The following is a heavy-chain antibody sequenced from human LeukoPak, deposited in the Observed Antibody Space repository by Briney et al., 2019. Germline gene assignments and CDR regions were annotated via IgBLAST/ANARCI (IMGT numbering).Heavy chain of an antibody. CDR1: GGSIRTSSYH. CDR2: AYYGGST. D-gene: IGHD6-13*01. V-gene: IGHV4-39*07. Sequence: PSETLSLTCTVSGGSIRTSSYHWAWIRQPPGKGLEWIGSAYYGGSTYYNPSLKSRVTMSVDTSKNQFSLKLSSVTAADTAVYYCAREYTRRQLVSFYYFDYWGQGTLVTVSS. J-gene: IGHJ4*02. CDR3: AREYTRRQLVSFYYFDY.